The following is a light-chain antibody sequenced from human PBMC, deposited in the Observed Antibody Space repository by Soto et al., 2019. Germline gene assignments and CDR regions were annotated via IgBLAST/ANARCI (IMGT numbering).Light chain of an antibody. V-gene: IGKV3-11*01. CDR1: QRVSSY. J-gene: IGKJ4*01. Sequence: PGERATLSCRASQRVSSYLAWYQQKPGQAPRLLIYDASSRATGIPARFSGSGSGTDFTLTISSLEPEDFAVYYCQQRSIWPLTFGGGTKVEIK. CDR3: QQRSIWPLT. CDR2: DAS.